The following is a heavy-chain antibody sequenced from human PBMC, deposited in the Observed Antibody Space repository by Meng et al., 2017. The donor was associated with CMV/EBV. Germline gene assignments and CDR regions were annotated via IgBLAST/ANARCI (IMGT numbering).Heavy chain of an antibody. J-gene: IGHJ4*02. CDR1: GGTFSSYA. CDR3: ARQLRLGELSPFDY. CDR2: IIPIFGTA. Sequence: QSGGEAKEAGSSVKVPCKASGGTFSSYAISWVRQAPGQGLEWMGGIIPIFGTANYAQKFQGRVTITADESTSTAYMELSSLRSEDTAVYYCARQLRLGELSPFDYWGQGTLVTVSS. V-gene: IGHV1-69*01. D-gene: IGHD3-16*02.